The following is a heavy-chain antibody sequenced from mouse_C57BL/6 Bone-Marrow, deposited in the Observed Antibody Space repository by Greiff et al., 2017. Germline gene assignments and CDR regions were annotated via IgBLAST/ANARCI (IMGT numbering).Heavy chain of an antibody. V-gene: IGHV1-5*01. CDR2: IYPGNSDT. CDR1: GYTFTSYW. J-gene: IGHJ3*01. CDR3: TRPSYDWFAY. Sequence: EVQLQQSGTVLARPGASVKMSCKTSGYTFTSYWMHWVKQRPGQGLEWIGAIYPGNSDTSYNQKFKGKAKLTAVTSASTAYMELSSLTNEDSAVYYCTRPSYDWFAYWGQGTLVTVSA. D-gene: IGHD2-12*01.